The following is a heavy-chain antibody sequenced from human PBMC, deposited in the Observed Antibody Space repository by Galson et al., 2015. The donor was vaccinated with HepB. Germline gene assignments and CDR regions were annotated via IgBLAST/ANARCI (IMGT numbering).Heavy chain of an antibody. J-gene: IGHJ4*02. CDR2: TNEDGNKK. CDR3: ARAGGPHTVDY. V-gene: IGHV3-7*01. Sequence: SLRLSCAASGFTFRNYLMGWVRQAPGKGLEWVAITNEDGNKKFYVDSVEGRFTISRDNAKNSLYLQMNSLRAEDTAVYYCARAGGPHTVDYWGQGTLVTVSS. D-gene: IGHD1-26*01. CDR1: GFTFRNYL.